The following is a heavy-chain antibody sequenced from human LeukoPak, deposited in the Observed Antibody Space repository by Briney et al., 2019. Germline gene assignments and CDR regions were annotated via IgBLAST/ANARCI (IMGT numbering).Heavy chain of an antibody. CDR1: GFTFTSYD. CDR2: MNPINGNT. D-gene: IGHD3-10*01. J-gene: IGHJ5*02. Sequence: ASVKVSCKASGFTFTSYDINWVRQATGQGLEWMGWMNPINGNTGYAQKFQGRVTVTRDTSISTAYMELRSLRSDDTAVYYCVRDGEGVAISVNYWFDPWGQGTLVTVSS. CDR3: VRDGEGVAISVNYWFDP. V-gene: IGHV1-8*01.